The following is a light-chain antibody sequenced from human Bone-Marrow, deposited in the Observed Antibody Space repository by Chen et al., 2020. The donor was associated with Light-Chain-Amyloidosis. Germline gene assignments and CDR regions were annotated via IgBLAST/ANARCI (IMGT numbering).Light chain of an antibody. J-gene: IGLJ2*01. V-gene: IGLV5-45*04. CDR1: SGAIVNSYN. Sequence: QAVLTQPSSLSASPGASVSLTCTLCSGAIVNSYNMYWYQQKSGSPPQYLLNYKSDSDYQQGSGVPSRFSASKDASANAGILVIAGLQPEDEADYYCTSYAGGHTLPVFGVGTSLTVL. CDR3: TSYAGGHTLPV. CDR2: YKSDSDY.